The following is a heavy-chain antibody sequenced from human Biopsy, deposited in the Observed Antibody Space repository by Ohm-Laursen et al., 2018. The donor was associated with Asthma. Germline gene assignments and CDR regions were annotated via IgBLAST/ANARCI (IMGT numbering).Heavy chain of an antibody. CDR2: LIPVLGTP. CDR1: GDSFSNYA. V-gene: IGHV1-69*13. Sequence: GASVKVSCKPSGDSFSNYAISWVRQAPGQGLEWMGGLIPVLGTPDHAQMFEGRVTITADESTSTAYMELSSLSSEDTALYYCARGPEYVRSSGALDYWGQGTLVTVSS. CDR3: ARGPEYVRSSGALDY. J-gene: IGHJ4*02. D-gene: IGHD2-2*01.